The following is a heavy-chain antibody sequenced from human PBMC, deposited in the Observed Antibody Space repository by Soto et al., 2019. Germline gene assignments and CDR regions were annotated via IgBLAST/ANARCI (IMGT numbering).Heavy chain of an antibody. CDR1: GSTFTSYD. Sequence: QVQLVQSGAEVKKPGASVKVSCKASGSTFTSYDINWVRQATGQGLEYLGWMIPNSGDTAYVQKFQGRLTMTWDTSITTAYMELSGLRSEDTALYFCARGVKYGAYSRWFDPWGQGTLVTVSS. CDR3: ARGVKYGAYSRWFDP. J-gene: IGHJ5*02. V-gene: IGHV1-8*01. D-gene: IGHD4-17*01. CDR2: MIPNSGDT.